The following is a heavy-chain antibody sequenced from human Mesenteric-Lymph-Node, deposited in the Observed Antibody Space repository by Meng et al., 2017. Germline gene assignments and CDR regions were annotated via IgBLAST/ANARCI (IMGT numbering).Heavy chain of an antibody. CDR1: GFTFSSLG. D-gene: IGHD5-18*01. J-gene: IGHJ4*02. Sequence: QVHLVESGGGVVQPGRSLRLSCAASGFTFSSLGMHWVRQAPGKRLEWVAVIWSDGNTKYYADSVKDRFTISRDNSKSTLYLQMNSLRAEDTAVYYCTGNSHIYGFDYWGPGTLVTVSS. V-gene: IGHV3-33*01. CDR2: IWSDGNTK. CDR3: TGNSHIYGFDY.